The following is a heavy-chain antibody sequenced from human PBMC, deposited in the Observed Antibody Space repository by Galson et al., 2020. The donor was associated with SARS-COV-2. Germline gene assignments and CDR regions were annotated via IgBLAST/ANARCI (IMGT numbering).Heavy chain of an antibody. V-gene: IGHV4-39*01. D-gene: IGHD4-17*01. CDR2: VNYGGST. J-gene: IGHJ4*02. CDR3: GRILGDNGEYGDY. Sequence: SETLSLTCTVSGGSISGSRYYWGWIRQPPGKGPEWIGTVNYGGSTNYNPSFKSRVIISVDTSKNQFSLKLSSVTAADTAVYYCGRILGDNGEYGDYWGQGTVVTVSS. CDR1: GGSISGSRYY.